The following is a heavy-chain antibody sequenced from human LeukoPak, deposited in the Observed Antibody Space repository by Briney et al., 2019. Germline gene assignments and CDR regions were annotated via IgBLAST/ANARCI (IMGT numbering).Heavy chain of an antibody. J-gene: IGHJ4*02. Sequence: SETLSLTCTVSGGSFSSYYWNWIRQPPGKGLEWMGYIYYSGSTNCNPSLKSRVTISVDTSKNQFSLKLSSVTAADTAVYYCARVDCSGGSCYSFDYWGQGTLVTVSS. CDR1: GGSFSSYY. V-gene: IGHV4-59*01. D-gene: IGHD2-15*01. CDR2: IYYSGST. CDR3: ARVDCSGGSCYSFDY.